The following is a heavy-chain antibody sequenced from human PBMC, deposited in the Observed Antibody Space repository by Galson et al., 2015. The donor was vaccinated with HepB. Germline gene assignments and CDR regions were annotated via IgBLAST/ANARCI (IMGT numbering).Heavy chain of an antibody. Sequence: SVKVSCKASGYTFTSYGISWVRQAPGQGLEWMGWISAYNGNTNYAQKLQGRVTMTTDTSTSTAYMELRSLRSDDTAVYYCARDRAGEGYDILTGQYGGLSWFDPWGQGTLVTVSS. CDR3: ARDRAGEGYDILTGQYGGLSWFDP. CDR1: GYTFTSYG. V-gene: IGHV1-18*04. CDR2: ISAYNGNT. J-gene: IGHJ5*02. D-gene: IGHD3-9*01.